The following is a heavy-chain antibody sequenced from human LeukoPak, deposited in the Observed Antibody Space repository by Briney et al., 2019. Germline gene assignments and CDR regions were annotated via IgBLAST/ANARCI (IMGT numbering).Heavy chain of an antibody. V-gene: IGHV4-59*01. D-gene: IGHD3-3*01. Sequence: PSETLSLTCAVYSGSFSDYYWSWIRQPPGKGLEWIGYIYYSGSTNYNPSLKSRVTISVDTSKNQFSLKLSSVTAADTAVYYCARQADIWSGWYEFWGQGTLVTVSS. CDR2: IYYSGST. J-gene: IGHJ5*01. CDR1: SGSFSDYY. CDR3: ARQADIWSGWYEF.